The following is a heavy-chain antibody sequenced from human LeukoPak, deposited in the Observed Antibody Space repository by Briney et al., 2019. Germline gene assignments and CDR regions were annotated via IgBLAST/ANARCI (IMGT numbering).Heavy chain of an antibody. CDR2: INPNSGGT. V-gene: IGHV1-2*02. D-gene: IGHD2-2*01. CDR3: ARGPIIDIVVIPAAADYYHMDV. Sequence: ASVKVSCKASGYTFTGYYVHWVRQAPGQGLEWMGWINPNSGGTNYAQKFQGRVTMTRDTSISTVYMELSRLRSDDTAVYYCARGPIIDIVVIPAAADYYHMDVWGKGTTVTVSS. CDR1: GYTFTGYY. J-gene: IGHJ6*03.